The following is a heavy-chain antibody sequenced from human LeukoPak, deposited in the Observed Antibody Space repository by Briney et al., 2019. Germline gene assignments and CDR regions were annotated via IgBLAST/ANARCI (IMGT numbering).Heavy chain of an antibody. CDR3: ARDLGGSYYFDY. J-gene: IGHJ4*02. V-gene: IGHV4-4*09. D-gene: IGHD1-26*01. Sequence: SETLSLTCTVSGGSISSYYWSWIRQPPGKGLEWIGYIYTSGSTNYNPSLKSRVTISVDTSKNQFSLKLSSVTPADTAVSYCARDLGGSYYFDYWRQGTLVTVSS. CDR1: GGSISSYY. CDR2: IYTSGST.